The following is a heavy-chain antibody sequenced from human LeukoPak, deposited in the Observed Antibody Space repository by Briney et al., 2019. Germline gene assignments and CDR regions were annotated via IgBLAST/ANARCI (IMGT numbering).Heavy chain of an antibody. CDR3: ARTVTIDLAFDI. CDR2: IYYSGST. Sequence: PSETLSLTCTVSGGSISSYYWSWIRQPPGEGLEWIGYIYYSGSTNYNPSLKSRVTISVDTSKNQFSLKLSSVTAADTAVYYCARTVTIDLAFDIWGQGTMVTVSS. J-gene: IGHJ3*02. D-gene: IGHD4-17*01. V-gene: IGHV4-59*01. CDR1: GGSISSYY.